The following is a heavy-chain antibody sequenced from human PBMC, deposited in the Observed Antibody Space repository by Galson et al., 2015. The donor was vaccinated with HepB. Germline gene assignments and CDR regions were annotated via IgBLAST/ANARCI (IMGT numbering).Heavy chain of an antibody. Sequence: SVKVSCKASGGTFSSYAISWVRQAPGQGLEWMGGIIPIFGTANYAQKFQGRVTITADVSTSTAYMELSSLRSEDTAVYYCAFRRLRSPFFDYWGQGTLVTVSS. CDR2: IIPIFGTA. J-gene: IGHJ4*02. D-gene: IGHD4-17*01. CDR3: AFRRLRSPFFDY. CDR1: GGTFSSYA. V-gene: IGHV1-69*13.